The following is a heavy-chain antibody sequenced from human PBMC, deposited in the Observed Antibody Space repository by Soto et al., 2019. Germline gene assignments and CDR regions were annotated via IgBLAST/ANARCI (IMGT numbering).Heavy chain of an antibody. CDR3: AKTRSPFATGYYFDY. J-gene: IGHJ4*02. V-gene: IGHV3-23*01. Sequence: GGSLRLSCATSGFTFSSYAISWVRQAPGKWLGWVSAISVSGCSTYYADSVKGRFTISRDNSMNTLYLQMISLRAEVTAVYYCAKTRSPFATGYYFDYWGQGTLVTVSS. CDR1: GFTFSSYA. CDR2: ISVSGCST. D-gene: IGHD1-26*01.